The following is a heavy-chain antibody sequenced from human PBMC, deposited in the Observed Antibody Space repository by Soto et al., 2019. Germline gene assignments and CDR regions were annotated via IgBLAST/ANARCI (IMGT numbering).Heavy chain of an antibody. D-gene: IGHD2-2*01. V-gene: IGHV1-69*13. Sequence: ASVKVSCKASGGTFSSYAISWVRQAPGQGLEWMGGIIPIVGTANYAQKFQGRVTITADESTSTAYMELSSLRSEDTAVYYCARVDCSSTSCYGYYYYYGMDVWGQGTTVTVSS. CDR1: GGTFSSYA. J-gene: IGHJ6*02. CDR2: IIPIVGTA. CDR3: ARVDCSSTSCYGYYYYYGMDV.